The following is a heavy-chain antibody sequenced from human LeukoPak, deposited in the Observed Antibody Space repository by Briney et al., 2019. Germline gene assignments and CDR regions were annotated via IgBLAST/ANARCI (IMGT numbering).Heavy chain of an antibody. J-gene: IGHJ4*02. D-gene: IGHD3/OR15-3a*01. CDR2: INPSRGST. Sequence: ASVKVSCKASGYTFSSYYMFWARQAPGQGLEWMGIINPSRGSTSYAQRFQGRVTMTRDMSTSTVYMELSSLRFEDTAFYYCARGHPTEGLYYFDYWGQGTLVTVSS. V-gene: IGHV1-46*01. CDR1: GYTFSSYY. CDR3: ARGHPTEGLYYFDY.